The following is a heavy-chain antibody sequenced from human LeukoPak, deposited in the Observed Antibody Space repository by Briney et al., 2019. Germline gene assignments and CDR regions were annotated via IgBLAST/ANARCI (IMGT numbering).Heavy chain of an antibody. CDR2: IYYSGTT. D-gene: IGHD3-10*01. CDR1: GGSISSYY. V-gene: IGHV4-59*08. J-gene: IGHJ4*02. CDR3: ARWYYGSGSGSFDS. Sequence: KTSETLSLTCTVSGGSISSYYWSWIRQPPGKGLEWIGHIYYSGTTNYSPSLNSRVTISVDTSKNQFSLRLSSVTAADTALYYCARWYYGSGSGSFDSWSQGTLVTVSS.